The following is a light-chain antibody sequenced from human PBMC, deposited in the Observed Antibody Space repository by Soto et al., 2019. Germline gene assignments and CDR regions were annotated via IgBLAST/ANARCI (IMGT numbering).Light chain of an antibody. Sequence: QSALTQPASVSGSPGQSITISCTGTSSDVGSYNLVSWYQQHPGKAPKLMIYEGSKRPSGVSNRFSGSKSGNTASLTISGLQAEDEADYYCCSLVGGGTKLTVL. V-gene: IGLV2-23*01. CDR1: SSDVGSYNL. CDR3: CSL. CDR2: EGS. J-gene: IGLJ2*01.